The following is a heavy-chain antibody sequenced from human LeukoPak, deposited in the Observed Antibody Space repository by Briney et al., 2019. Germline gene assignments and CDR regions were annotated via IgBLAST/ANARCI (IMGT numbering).Heavy chain of an antibody. CDR3: ARGVVNYYDSSGLDY. CDR1: GYTFTSYG. D-gene: IGHD3-22*01. J-gene: IGHJ4*02. V-gene: IGHV1-18*01. Sequence: ASVKVSCKASGYTFTSYGISWVRQAPGQGLEWMGWISAYNGNTNYAQKLQGRVTMTTDTSTSTAYMELRSLRSDDTAVYYCARGVVNYYDSSGLDYWGQGTLVTVSS. CDR2: ISAYNGNT.